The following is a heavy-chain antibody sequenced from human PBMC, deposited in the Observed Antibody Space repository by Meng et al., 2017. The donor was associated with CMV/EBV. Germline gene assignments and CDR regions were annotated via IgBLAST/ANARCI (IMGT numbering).Heavy chain of an antibody. CDR3: ARVVRDDFWSGYYRGGWFDP. CDR2: IYYSGTT. J-gene: IGHJ5*02. Sequence: GDYCWSWIRQPPGKGLEWIGYIYYSGTTYYNPSLKSRVTISVDTSKNQFSLKLSSVTAAYTAVYYCARVVRDDFWSGYYRGGWFDPWGQGTLVTVSS. V-gene: IGHV4-30-4*08. D-gene: IGHD3-3*01. CDR1: GDYC.